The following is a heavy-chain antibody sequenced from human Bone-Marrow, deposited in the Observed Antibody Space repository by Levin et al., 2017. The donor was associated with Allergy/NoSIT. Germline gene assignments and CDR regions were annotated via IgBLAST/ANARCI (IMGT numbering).Heavy chain of an antibody. Sequence: GESLKISCKGSGYSFTSYWIGWVRQMPGKGLEWMGIIYPGDSDTRYSPSFQGQVTISADKSISTAYLQWSSLKASDTAMYYCARHKPSARPYYYYYMDGWGKGTTVTVSS. CDR1: GYSFTSYW. J-gene: IGHJ6*03. V-gene: IGHV5-51*01. D-gene: IGHD6-6*01. CDR2: IYPGDSDT. CDR3: ARHKPSARPYYYYYMDG.